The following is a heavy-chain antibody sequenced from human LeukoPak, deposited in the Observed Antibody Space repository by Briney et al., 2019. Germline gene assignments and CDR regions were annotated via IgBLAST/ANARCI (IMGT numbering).Heavy chain of an antibody. Sequence: ASVKVSCKASGYIFTHYYMHWVRQAPGQGLEWMGWINPNSGGTSYAQKFQDRVSMTRDTSISTAYMELSRLKSDDTAVYCCATYDSSVYYYLYWGQGALVTVSS. CDR3: ATYDSSVYYYLY. V-gene: IGHV1-2*02. CDR2: INPNSGGT. D-gene: IGHD3-22*01. CDR1: GYIFTHYY. J-gene: IGHJ4*02.